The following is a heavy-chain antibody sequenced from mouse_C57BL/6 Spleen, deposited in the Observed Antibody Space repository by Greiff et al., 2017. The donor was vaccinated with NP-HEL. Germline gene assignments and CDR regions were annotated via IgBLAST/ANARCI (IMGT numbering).Heavy chain of an antibody. CDR2: INPYNGGT. Sequence: VQLQQSGPVLVKPGASVKMSCKASGYTFTDYYMNWVKQSHGKSLEWIGVINPYNGGTSYNQKFKGKATLTVDKSSSTAYMELNSLTSEDSAVYYCARSRSITTVVDWYFDVWGTGTTVTVSS. J-gene: IGHJ1*03. CDR3: ARSRSITTVVDWYFDV. D-gene: IGHD1-1*01. V-gene: IGHV1-19*01. CDR1: GYTFTDYY.